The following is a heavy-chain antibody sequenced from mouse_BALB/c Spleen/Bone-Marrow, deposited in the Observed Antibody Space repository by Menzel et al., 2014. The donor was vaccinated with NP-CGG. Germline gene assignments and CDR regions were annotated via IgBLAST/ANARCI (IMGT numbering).Heavy chain of an antibody. Sequence: EVQLQESGGGLVQPGGSLKLSCAASGFDFSGFWMGWVRQAPGKGLEWIGEINPDSSTINYTPSLKDRFIISRDNAKNTLYLQMNKVRSEDTDLYYCGRLGYYGCFAYWGQGTLVTVSA. CDR2: INPDSSTI. CDR3: GRLGYYGCFAY. V-gene: IGHV4-1*02. CDR1: GFDFSGFW. J-gene: IGHJ3*01. D-gene: IGHD2-3*01.